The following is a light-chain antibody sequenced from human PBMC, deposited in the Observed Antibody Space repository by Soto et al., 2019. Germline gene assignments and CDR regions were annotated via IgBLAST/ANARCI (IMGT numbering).Light chain of an antibody. CDR2: DAS. Sequence: EIVMTQSPATLSVSPGEMATLSCRASQSVSRNLAWYQQKPGHPPRLLIYDASTRATGVPARFGGSGSGTEFTLTISGLQSEDFAVYYCQQYGDWPPDSFGQGTKVEI. CDR3: QQYGDWPPDS. J-gene: IGKJ2*03. V-gene: IGKV3-15*01. CDR1: QSVSRN.